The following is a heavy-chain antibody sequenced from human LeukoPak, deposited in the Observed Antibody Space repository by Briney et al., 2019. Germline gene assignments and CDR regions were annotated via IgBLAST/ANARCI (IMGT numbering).Heavy chain of an antibody. D-gene: IGHD3-10*01. CDR3: AREAGITMVRGVSHDAFDI. J-gene: IGHJ3*02. CDR2: IYTSGST. Sequence: PSETLSLTCTVSGGSISSYYWSWIRQPAGKGLEWIGRIYTSGSTNYNPSLKSRVTMSVDTSKNQFSLKLSCVTAADTAVYYCAREAGITMVRGVSHDAFDIWGQGTMVTVSS. CDR1: GGSISSYY. V-gene: IGHV4-4*07.